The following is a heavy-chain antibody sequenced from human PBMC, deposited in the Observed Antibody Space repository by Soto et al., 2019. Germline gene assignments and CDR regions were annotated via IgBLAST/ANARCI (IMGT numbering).Heavy chain of an antibody. CDR2: IGGGTNT. D-gene: IGHD6-19*01. CDR1: GFTFSSNP. V-gene: IGHV3-23*01. Sequence: RRLSCAASGFTFSSNPMSWVRHAPGKGLEWVSGIGGGTNTDYADSVKGRFTISRDSSNNTLYLQMNSRRAEDTAIYFCAKKWPVSDTPCFASWGHGILVPVSS. CDR3: AKKWPVSDTPCFAS. J-gene: IGHJ5*01.